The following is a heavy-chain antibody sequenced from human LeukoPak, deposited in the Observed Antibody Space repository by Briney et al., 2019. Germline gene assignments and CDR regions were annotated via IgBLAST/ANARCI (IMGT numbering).Heavy chain of an antibody. Sequence: GGSLRLSCAASGFTFSSYWMSWVRQAPGKGLEWVANIKQDGSEKYYVDSVKGRLTISRDNAKNSLYLQMNSLRAEDTAVYYCAGDMITFGGAPDYWGQGTLVTVSS. CDR2: IKQDGSEK. CDR3: AGDMITFGGAPDY. CDR1: GFTFSSYW. V-gene: IGHV3-7*01. D-gene: IGHD3-16*01. J-gene: IGHJ4*02.